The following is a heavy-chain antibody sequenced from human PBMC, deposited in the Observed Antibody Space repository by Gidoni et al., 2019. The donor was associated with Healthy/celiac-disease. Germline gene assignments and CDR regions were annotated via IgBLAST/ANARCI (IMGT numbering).Heavy chain of an antibody. Sequence: EVQLLESGGGLIQPGGSLRLSCVASGFTFSSYAMSWVRQAPGKGLEWVSAISASGGSTYYADSVKGRFTISRDNSKNTLFLQMNGLRAEDTAVYYCAKVDPLMAVASGGAFDIWGQGTMVTVSS. CDR1: GFTFSSYA. D-gene: IGHD6-19*01. V-gene: IGHV3-23*01. CDR3: AKVDPLMAVASGGAFDI. CDR2: ISASGGST. J-gene: IGHJ3*02.